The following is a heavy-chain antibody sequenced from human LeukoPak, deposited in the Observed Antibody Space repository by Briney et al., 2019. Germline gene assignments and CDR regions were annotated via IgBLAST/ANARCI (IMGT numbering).Heavy chain of an antibody. CDR1: GGSFSGYY. Sequence: KPSETLSLTCAVYGGSFSGYYWSWIRQPPGKGLEWIGEINHSGSTNYNPSLKSRVTISVDTSKNQFSLKLSSVTAADTAVYYCARGRTNTMIVVVIIEDAFDIWGQGTMVTVSS. D-gene: IGHD3-22*01. CDR2: INHSGST. CDR3: ARGRTNTMIVVVIIEDAFDI. J-gene: IGHJ3*02. V-gene: IGHV4-34*01.